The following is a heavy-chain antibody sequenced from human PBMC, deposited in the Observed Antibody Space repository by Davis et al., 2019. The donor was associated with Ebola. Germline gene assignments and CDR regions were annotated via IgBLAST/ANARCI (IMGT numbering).Heavy chain of an antibody. J-gene: IGHJ6*02. V-gene: IGHV3-21*01. CDR2: ISSDRDYI. CDR1: GFTFSTYS. D-gene: IGHD3-16*01. CDR3: PIDRHQDFFFGDYYGMDV. Sequence: GGSLRLSCAASGFTFSTYSMSWVRQAPGKALEWVASISSDRDYIYYAALAKGRFNISRDNAKNSLFLQMNSLRAEDTAVYYCPIDRHQDFFFGDYYGMDVWGQGTTVTVSS.